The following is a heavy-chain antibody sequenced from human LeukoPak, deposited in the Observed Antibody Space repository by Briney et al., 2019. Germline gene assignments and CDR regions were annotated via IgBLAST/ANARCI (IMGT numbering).Heavy chain of an antibody. CDR1: GDSISSYY. J-gene: IGHJ6*02. CDR2: IYTSGST. Sequence: SETLSLTCAVSGDSISSYYWSWIRQPPGKGLEWIGYIYTSGSTNYNPSLKSRVTISVDTSKNQFSLKLSSVTAADTAVYYCARLWFGELGYGMDVWGQGTTVTVSS. CDR3: ARLWFGELGYGMDV. D-gene: IGHD3-10*01. V-gene: IGHV4-4*09.